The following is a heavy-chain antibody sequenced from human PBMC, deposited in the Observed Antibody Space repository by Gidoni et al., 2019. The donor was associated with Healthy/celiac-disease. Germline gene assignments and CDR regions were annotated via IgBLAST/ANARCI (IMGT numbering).Heavy chain of an antibody. Sequence: QVQLVESGGGVVKPGRSLRLSCAASGFPFSSYVMPLVRQAPGKGMDWVAVISMNGMNKYYADAVKGRFTISRDNSKNTLYLQMNSLGAEDTAVYYCAKDDGGGDIVVVVAALGPYGMDVWGQGTTVTVSS. V-gene: IGHV3-30*18. J-gene: IGHJ6*02. CDR3: AKDDGGGDIVVVVAALGPYGMDV. CDR1: GFPFSSYV. D-gene: IGHD2-15*01. CDR2: ISMNGMNK.